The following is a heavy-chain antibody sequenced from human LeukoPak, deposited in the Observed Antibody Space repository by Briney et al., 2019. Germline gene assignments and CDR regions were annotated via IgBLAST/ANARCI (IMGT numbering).Heavy chain of an antibody. CDR3: ASALRYFDWLPYGSGFDY. CDR2: INPNSGGT. Sequence: ASVKVSCKASGYTFTGYYMHWVRQAPGQGLEWMGWINPNSGGTNYAQKFQGRVTMTRDTSISTAYMELSGLRSDDTAVYYCASALRYFDWLPYGSGFDYWGQGTLVTVSS. V-gene: IGHV1-2*02. J-gene: IGHJ4*02. D-gene: IGHD3-9*01. CDR1: GYTFTGYY.